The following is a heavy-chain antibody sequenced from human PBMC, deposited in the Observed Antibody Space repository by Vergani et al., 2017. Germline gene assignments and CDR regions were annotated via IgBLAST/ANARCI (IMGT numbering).Heavy chain of an antibody. CDR2: IYSGGST. J-gene: IGHJ3*02. CDR3: AREFMGGFGANRAFDI. V-gene: IGHV3-53*01. Sequence: EVQLVESGGGLIQPGGSLRLSCAASGFTVSSNYMSWVRQAPGKGVEWVSVIYSGGSTYYADSVKGRFTISRDNSKNTLYLQMNSLRAEDTAVYYCAREFMGGFGANRAFDIWGQGTMVTVSS. D-gene: IGHD3-10*01. CDR1: GFTVSSNY.